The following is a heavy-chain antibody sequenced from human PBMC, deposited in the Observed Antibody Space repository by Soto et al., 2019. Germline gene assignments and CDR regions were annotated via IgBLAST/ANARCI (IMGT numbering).Heavy chain of an antibody. CDR1: GFTFSDYA. CDR2: ISSDGKNT. Sequence: QVQLVESGGGVVQPGRSLRLSCAASGFTFSDYAMHWVRQPPGKGLEWVAIISSDGKNTYYGDSVKGRFTISRDDSMRTLSLQMNGLRPEDTAVYFCARVHCTTELCSGLYFYYALDVWCQGATVTVSS. J-gene: IGHJ6*02. CDR3: ARVHCTTELCSGLYFYYALDV. D-gene: IGHD2-21*01. V-gene: IGHV3-30*01.